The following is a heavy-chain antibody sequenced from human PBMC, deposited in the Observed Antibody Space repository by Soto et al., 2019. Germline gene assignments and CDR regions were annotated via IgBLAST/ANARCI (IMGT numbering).Heavy chain of an antibody. V-gene: IGHV3-48*02. CDR3: ARYRMVRGDNYGMDV. D-gene: IGHD3-10*01. J-gene: IGHJ6*02. Sequence: EVQLVESGGGLVQPGGSLRLSCAASGFTFSSYSMNWVRQAPGKGLEWVSYISSSSSTIYYAASVKGRFTLCRDNAKNSQYLQMNRLRDEDTAVYYCARYRMVRGDNYGMDVWGQGTTVTVSS. CDR1: GFTFSSYS. CDR2: ISSSSSTI.